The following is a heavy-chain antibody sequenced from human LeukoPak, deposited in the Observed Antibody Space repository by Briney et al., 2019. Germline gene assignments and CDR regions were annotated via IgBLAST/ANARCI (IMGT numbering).Heavy chain of an antibody. CDR1: GGSISSYY. Sequence: SETLSLTCTVSGGSISSYYWSWIRQPPGKGLEWIGYIYYSGSTNYNPSLKSRVTISVDTSKNQFSLKLSSVTAADTAVYYCARWAYFRFDPWGQGTLVTVSS. D-gene: IGHD2-21*01. J-gene: IGHJ5*02. V-gene: IGHV4-59*01. CDR2: IYYSGST. CDR3: ARWAYFRFDP.